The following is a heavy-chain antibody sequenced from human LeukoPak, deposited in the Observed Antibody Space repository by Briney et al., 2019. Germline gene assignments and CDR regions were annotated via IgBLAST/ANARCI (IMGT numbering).Heavy chain of an antibody. CDR3: ATMFGESSDFDH. D-gene: IGHD3-10*02. CDR1: GGSISAYY. J-gene: IGHJ4*02. Sequence: PSETLSLTCVVSGGSISAYYWNWIRQPAGKGLEWIGRLHSSGETTSNPALMSRATMSLDTSRNHFSLNLTFVTAADTAIYYCATMFGESSDFDHWGQGTLVTVSS. V-gene: IGHV4-4*07. CDR2: LHSSGET.